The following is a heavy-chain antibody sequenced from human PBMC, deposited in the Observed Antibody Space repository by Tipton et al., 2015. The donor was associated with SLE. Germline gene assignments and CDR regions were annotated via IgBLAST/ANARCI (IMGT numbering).Heavy chain of an antibody. V-gene: IGHV4-59*01. CDR1: GASISSYH. J-gene: IGHJ4*02. CDR2: IYYTGNT. D-gene: IGHD3-3*01. Sequence: TLSLTCTVSGASISSYHWNWIRQPPGKGLEWIGYIYYTGNTNYNPSLKSRVTILLDTSNFRFSLRLSSVTPADTAVYYCARLSAYYRVFDLWGQGTLVTVSS. CDR3: ARLSAYYRVFDL.